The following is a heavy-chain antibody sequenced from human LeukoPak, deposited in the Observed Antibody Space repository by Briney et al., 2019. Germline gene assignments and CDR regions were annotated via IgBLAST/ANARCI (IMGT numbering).Heavy chain of an antibody. V-gene: IGHV4-59*08. D-gene: IGHD6-19*01. Sequence: PSETLSLTCTVSGGSISRYYWSWIRQPPGKGLEWIGYIYSSGSTNYNPSLKSRVTISVDTSMHQFSLKLSSVTAADTAVYYCARRLAVTGSPAFDIWGQGTMVTVSS. J-gene: IGHJ3*02. CDR3: ARRLAVTGSPAFDI. CDR1: GGSISRYY. CDR2: IYSSGST.